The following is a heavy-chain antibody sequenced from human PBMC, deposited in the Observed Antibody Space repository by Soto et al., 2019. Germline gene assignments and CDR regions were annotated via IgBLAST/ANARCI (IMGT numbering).Heavy chain of an antibody. J-gene: IGHJ6*03. D-gene: IGHD4-17*01. Sequence: SQTLSLTCAISGDSVSSNSAAWNWIRQSPSRGLEWLGRTYYRSKWYNDYAVSVKSRITINPDTSKNQFSLQLNSVTPEDTAVYYCARDGLFRVGYGGDYYYYYMDVWGKGTTVTVSS. CDR3: ARDGLFRVGYGGDYYYYYMDV. V-gene: IGHV6-1*01. CDR1: GDSVSSNSAA. CDR2: TYYRSKWYN.